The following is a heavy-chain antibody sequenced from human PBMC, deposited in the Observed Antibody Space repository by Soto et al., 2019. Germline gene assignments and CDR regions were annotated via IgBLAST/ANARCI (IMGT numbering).Heavy chain of an antibody. CDR1: GGTFSSYA. V-gene: IGHV1-69*12. Sequence: QVQLVQSGAEVKKPGSSVKVSCKASGGTFSSYAISWVRQAPGQGLEWMGGIIPIFGTANYAQKFQGRVTITADESTSTAYMELSSLRSEDTAVYYCARERVAVEDPMMVGVGWFDPWGQGTLVTVSS. J-gene: IGHJ5*02. CDR2: IIPIFGTA. CDR3: ARERVAVEDPMMVGVGWFDP. D-gene: IGHD3-22*01.